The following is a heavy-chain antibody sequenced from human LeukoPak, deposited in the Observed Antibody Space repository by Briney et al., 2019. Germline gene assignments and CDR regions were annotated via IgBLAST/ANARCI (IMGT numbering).Heavy chain of an antibody. D-gene: IGHD3-22*01. CDR2: ISYDGSNK. V-gene: IGHV3-30-3*01. Sequence: PGGSLRLSCAASGFTFSSYAMHWVRQAPGKGLEWVAVISYDGSNKYYADSVKGRFTISRDNSKNTLYLQMNSLRAEDTAVYYCARGGGYYDSSGYSFDYWGQGTLVTVSS. J-gene: IGHJ4*02. CDR3: ARGGGYYDSSGYSFDY. CDR1: GFTFSSYA.